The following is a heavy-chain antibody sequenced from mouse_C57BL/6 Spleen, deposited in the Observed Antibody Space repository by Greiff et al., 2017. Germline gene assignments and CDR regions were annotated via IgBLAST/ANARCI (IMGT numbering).Heavy chain of an antibody. CDR2: INPYNGGT. V-gene: IGHV1-19*01. J-gene: IGHJ2*01. CDR3: ARGGTTVVATGY. Sequence: EVQLQQSGPVLVKPGASVKMSCKASGYTFTDYYMNWVKQSHGKSLEWIGVINPYNGGTSYNQKFKGKATLTVDKSSSTAYMELNSLTSEDSAVYYCARGGTTVVATGYWGQGTTLTVSS. CDR1: GYTFTDYY. D-gene: IGHD1-1*01.